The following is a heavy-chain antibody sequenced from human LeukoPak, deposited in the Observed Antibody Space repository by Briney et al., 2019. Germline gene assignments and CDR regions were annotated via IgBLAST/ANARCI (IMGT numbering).Heavy chain of an antibody. Sequence: PSEPLSLTCTVSGGSISSSSYFWRWIRQPPGKGLWWIGSIYYSGRTYYNPSLKSRVTICVDTSKSQFSLKLSSVTAADTAVYYCARHFSRTVLLWFGESNFDYWGQGTLVTVSS. V-gene: IGHV4-39*01. J-gene: IGHJ4*02. CDR1: GGSISSSSYF. CDR2: IYYSGRT. D-gene: IGHD3-10*01. CDR3: ARHFSRTVLLWFGESNFDY.